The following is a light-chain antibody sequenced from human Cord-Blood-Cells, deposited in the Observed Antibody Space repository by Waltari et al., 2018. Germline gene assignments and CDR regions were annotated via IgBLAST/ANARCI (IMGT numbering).Light chain of an antibody. CDR2: QDS. CDR1: KLGDKY. Sequence: VSVSPGQTASITCSGDKLGDKYACWYQQKPGQSPVLVIYQDSKRPSGIPERFSGSNSGNTATLTISGTQAMDEADYYCQAWDSSTVEFGGGTKLTVL. CDR3: QAWDSSTVE. J-gene: IGLJ2*01. V-gene: IGLV3-1*01.